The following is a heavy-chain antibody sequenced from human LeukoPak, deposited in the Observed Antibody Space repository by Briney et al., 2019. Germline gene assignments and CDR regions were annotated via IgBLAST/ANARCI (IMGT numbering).Heavy chain of an antibody. V-gene: IGHV4-34*01. Sequence: PSETLSLTCAVYGGSFSGYYWSWIRQPPGKGLEWIGEINHSGSTNYNPSLKSRVTISVDTSKNQFSLKLSSVTAADTAVYYCARGPRYSYGFFDHWGQGTLVTVSS. CDR3: ARGPRYSYGFFDH. CDR2: INHSGST. J-gene: IGHJ4*02. D-gene: IGHD5-18*01. CDR1: GGSFSGYY.